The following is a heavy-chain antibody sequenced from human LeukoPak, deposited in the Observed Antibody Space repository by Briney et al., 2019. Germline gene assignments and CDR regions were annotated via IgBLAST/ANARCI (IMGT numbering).Heavy chain of an antibody. J-gene: IGHJ5*02. V-gene: IGHV4-34*01. Sequence: RPADTLSLTCAVYGGSFSGYYWSWIRQPPGKGLEWIGEINNSGSTNYNPSVKSRVTISVDTSKNQFSLKLSSVTAADTAVYYCARVKQLPLYWFDPWGQGTLVTSST. CDR2: INNSGST. CDR3: ARVKQLPLYWFDP. CDR1: GGSFSGYY. D-gene: IGHD6-13*01.